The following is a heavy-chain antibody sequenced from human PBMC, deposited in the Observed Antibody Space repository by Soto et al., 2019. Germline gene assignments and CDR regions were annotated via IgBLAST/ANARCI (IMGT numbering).Heavy chain of an antibody. CDR1: GFTFSNAW. CDR3: TTDVLWFGELPKYYFDY. D-gene: IGHD3-10*01. J-gene: IGHJ4*02. V-gene: IGHV3-15*01. CDR2: IKSKTDGGTT. Sequence: GGSLRLSCAASGFTFSNAWMGWVRQAPGKGLEWVGRIKSKTDGGTTDYAAPVKGRFTISRDDSKNTLYLQMNSLKTEDTAVFYCTTDVLWFGELPKYYFDYWGQGTLVTVSS.